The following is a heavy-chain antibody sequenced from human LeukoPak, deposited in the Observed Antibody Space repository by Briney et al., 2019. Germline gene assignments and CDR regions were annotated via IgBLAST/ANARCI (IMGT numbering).Heavy chain of an antibody. CDR1: GFTFSSYS. Sequence: GGSLRLSCAASGFTFSSYSMNWVRQAPGKGLEWVSSISSSSSYIYYADSVKGRFTISRDNAKNSLYLQMNSLRAEDTAVYYCAGLNDPSGIVGAPIGYWGQGTLVTVSS. CDR2: ISSSSSYI. CDR3: AGLNDPSGIVGAPIGY. V-gene: IGHV3-21*01. D-gene: IGHD1-26*01. J-gene: IGHJ4*02.